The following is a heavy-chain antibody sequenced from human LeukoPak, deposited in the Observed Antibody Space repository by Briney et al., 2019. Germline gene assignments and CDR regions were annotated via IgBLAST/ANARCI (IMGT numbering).Heavy chain of an antibody. CDR1: GFTVSSNY. D-gene: IGHD2-8*01. CDR3: ARDGYCTNGVCHKDY. Sequence: PGGSLRLSCAASGFTVSSNYMSWVRQAPGKGLEWVSVIYSGGSTYYADSVKGRFTISRDNSKNTLYLQMNSLRAEDTAVYYCARDGYCTNGVCHKDYWGQGTLVTVSS. V-gene: IGHV3-53*01. CDR2: IYSGGST. J-gene: IGHJ4*02.